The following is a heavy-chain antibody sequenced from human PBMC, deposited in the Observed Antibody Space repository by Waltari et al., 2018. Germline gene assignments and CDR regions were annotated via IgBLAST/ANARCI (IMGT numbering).Heavy chain of an antibody. J-gene: IGHJ4*02. Sequence: EVQLVESGGGLVQPGGSLRLSCAASGFTFSSYAMHWVRQAPGEGLVWVSRVGVDGADIHYVDSVKGRFTVSRDNARNTLYLQMNTLRVEDTAVYYCARDAPTLGDYWGQGTRVTVSS. V-gene: IGHV3-74*01. CDR3: ARDAPTLGDY. CDR1: GFTFSSYA. D-gene: IGHD3-16*01. CDR2: VGVDGADI.